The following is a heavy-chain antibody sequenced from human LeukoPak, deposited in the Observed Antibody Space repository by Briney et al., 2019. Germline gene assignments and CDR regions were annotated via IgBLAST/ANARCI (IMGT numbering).Heavy chain of an antibody. CDR1: GGSISSYY. CDR2: IYYSGST. V-gene: IGHV4-59*01. J-gene: IGHJ4*02. D-gene: IGHD2/OR15-2a*01. CDR3: ARGVVTGSYYFDY. Sequence: SETLSLTCTVSGGSISSYYWSRIRQPPGKGLEWIGYIYYSGSTNYNPSLKSRVTISVDTSKNQFSLKLSSVTAADTAVYYCARGVVTGSYYFDYWGQGTLVTVSS.